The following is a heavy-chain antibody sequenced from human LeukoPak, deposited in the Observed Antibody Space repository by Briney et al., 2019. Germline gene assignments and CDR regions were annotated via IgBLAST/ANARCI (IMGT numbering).Heavy chain of an antibody. D-gene: IGHD2-2*01. CDR1: GGSISSSSYY. V-gene: IGHV4-39*01. J-gene: IGHJ3*02. CDR3: ARVYCSSTSCGDAFDI. CDR2: IYYSGST. Sequence: PSETLSLTCTVSGGSISSSSYYWGWIRQPPGKGLEWIGSIYYSGSTYYNPSLKSRVTISVDTSKNQFSLKLSSVTAADTAVYYCARVYCSSTSCGDAFDIWGQGTMVTVSS.